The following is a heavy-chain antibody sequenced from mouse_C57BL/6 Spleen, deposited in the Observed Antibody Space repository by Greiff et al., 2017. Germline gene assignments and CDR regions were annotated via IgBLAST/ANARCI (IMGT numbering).Heavy chain of an antibody. J-gene: IGHJ4*01. CDR3: ATYGKGYAMDY. CDR2: IDLNSGGT. Sequence: QVQLQQPGAELVKPGASVKLSCKASGYTFTSYWMHWVKQRPGRGLEWIGRIDLNSGGTKYNEKFKSKATMTVDKPSSTAYMQLSSLTSEDSAVXYCATYGKGYAMDYWGQGTSVTVSS. D-gene: IGHD2-1*01. V-gene: IGHV1-72*01. CDR1: GYTFTSYW.